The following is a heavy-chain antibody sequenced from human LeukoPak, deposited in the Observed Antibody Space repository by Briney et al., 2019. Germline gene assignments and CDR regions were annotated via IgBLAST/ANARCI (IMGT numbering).Heavy chain of an antibody. CDR2: ISAYNGNT. CDR3: ARLGAVAGTGGFDY. J-gene: IGHJ4*02. V-gene: IGHV1-18*01. CDR1: GYTFTSYG. Sequence: ASVNVSCKASGYTFTSYGISWVRQAPGQGLEWMGWISAYNGNTNYAQKLQGRVTMTTDTSTSTAHMELRSLRSDDTAVYYCARLGAVAGTGGFDYWGQGTLVTVSS. D-gene: IGHD6-19*01.